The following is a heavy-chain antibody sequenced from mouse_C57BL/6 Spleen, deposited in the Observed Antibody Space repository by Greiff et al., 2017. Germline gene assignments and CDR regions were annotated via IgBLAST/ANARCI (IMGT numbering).Heavy chain of an antibody. D-gene: IGHD1-1*01. CDR1: GYTFTDYN. V-gene: IGHV1-22*01. CDR2: IHPNNGGT. CDR3: ARKPNYYGSSYVGYFDV. J-gene: IGHJ1*03. Sequence: EVHLVESGPELVKPGASVKMSCKASGYTFTDYNMHWVKQSHGKSLEWIGYIHPNNGGTSYNQKFKGKATLTVNKSSSTAYMELRSLTSEDSAVYYCARKPNYYGSSYVGYFDVWGTGTTVTVSS.